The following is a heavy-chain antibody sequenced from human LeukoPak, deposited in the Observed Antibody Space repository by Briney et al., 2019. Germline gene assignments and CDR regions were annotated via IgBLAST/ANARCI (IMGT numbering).Heavy chain of an antibody. CDR2: INQDGSQK. CDR3: AKDWADNYDYVWGSYRRRLDY. Sequence: GGSLRLSCAASGFTFSIYWMSWVRQAPGKGLEWVANINQDGSQKYYVDSVKGRFTISRDNSKNTLYLQMNSLRAEDTAVYYCAKDWADNYDYVWGSYRRRLDYWGQGTLVTVSS. CDR1: GFTFSIYW. V-gene: IGHV3-7*03. J-gene: IGHJ4*02. D-gene: IGHD3-16*02.